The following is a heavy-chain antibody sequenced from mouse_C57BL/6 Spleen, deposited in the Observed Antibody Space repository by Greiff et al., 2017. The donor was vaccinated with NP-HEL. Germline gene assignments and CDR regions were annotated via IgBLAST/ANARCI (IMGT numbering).Heavy chain of an antibody. V-gene: IGHV5-4*03. CDR3: ARGRTGTDYFDY. Sequence: EVMLVESGGGLVKPGGSLKLSCAASGFTFSSYAMSWVRQTPEKRLEWVATISDGGSCTYYPDNVKGRFTISRDNAKNNLYLQMSHLKSEDTAMYYCARGRTGTDYFDYWGQGTTLTVSS. CDR1: GFTFSSYA. D-gene: IGHD4-1*01. J-gene: IGHJ2*01. CDR2: ISDGGSCT.